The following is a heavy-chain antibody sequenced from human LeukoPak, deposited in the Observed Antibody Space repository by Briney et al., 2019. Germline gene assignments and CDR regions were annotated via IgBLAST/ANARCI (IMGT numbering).Heavy chain of an antibody. D-gene: IGHD2-2*01. CDR2: IYAGDSDT. V-gene: IGHV5-51*01. CDR3: ARLQGPPYCSSTRCTADV. Sequence: GESLKISCKDSGYSFSTSWIGWVRQMPGKGLEWMGIIYAGDSDTRYSPSFQGQVTFSADKSISTAYLQWNSLKASDTAMYYCARLQGPPYCSSTRCTADVWGKGTTVIVSS. CDR1: GYSFSTSW. J-gene: IGHJ6*04.